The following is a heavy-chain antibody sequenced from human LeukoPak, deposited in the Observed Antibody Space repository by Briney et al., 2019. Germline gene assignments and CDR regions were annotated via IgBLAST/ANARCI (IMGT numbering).Heavy chain of an antibody. J-gene: IGHJ6*03. CDR1: GGSFSGYY. CDR3: ARGSGYFDWLLSTYYYYYYMDV. CDR2: INHSGST. V-gene: IGHV4-34*01. Sequence: SGTLSLTCAVYGGSFSGYYWSWIRQPPGKGLEWIGEINHSGSTNYNPSLKSRVTISVDTSKNQFSLKLSSVTAADTAVYYCARGSGYFDWLLSTYYYYYYMDVWGKGTTVTVSS. D-gene: IGHD3-9*01.